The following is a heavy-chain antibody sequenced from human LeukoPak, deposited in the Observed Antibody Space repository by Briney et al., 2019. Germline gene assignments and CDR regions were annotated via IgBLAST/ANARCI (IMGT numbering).Heavy chain of an antibody. CDR1: GYTFTGYY. D-gene: IGHD3-22*01. V-gene: IGHV1-2*02. Sequence: EASVKVSCKASGYTFTGYYMHWVRQAPGQGLEWMGWINPNSGGTNYAQKFQGRVTMTRDTSISTAYMELSRLRSDDTAVHYCARDDYYYDSSGYASFDYWGQGTLVTVSS. J-gene: IGHJ4*02. CDR3: ARDDYYYDSSGYASFDY. CDR2: INPNSGGT.